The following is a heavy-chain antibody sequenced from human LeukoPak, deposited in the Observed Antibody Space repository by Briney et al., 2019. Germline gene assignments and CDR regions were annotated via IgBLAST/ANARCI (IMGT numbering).Heavy chain of an antibody. D-gene: IGHD3-9*01. Sequence: SETLSLTCTVSGGPISSYYWSWIRQPPGKGLEWIGYIYYSGSTNYNPSLKSRVTISVDTSKNQFSLKLSSVTAADTAVYYCARGYYDILTGYERDAFDIWGQGTMVTVSS. J-gene: IGHJ3*02. CDR3: ARGYYDILTGYERDAFDI. V-gene: IGHV4-59*01. CDR2: IYYSGST. CDR1: GGPISSYY.